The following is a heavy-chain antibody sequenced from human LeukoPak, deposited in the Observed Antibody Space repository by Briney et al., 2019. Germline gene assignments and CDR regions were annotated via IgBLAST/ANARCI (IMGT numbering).Heavy chain of an antibody. Sequence: PGGSLRLSCVASGFTFISYWMTWVRQAPGKGLEWVAQINQDGTESYSVDSVRGRFTISRDNAKNSVYLQMNSLRPEDTAVYYCARDSTGTVFDLWGQGTLVTVSS. J-gene: IGHJ4*02. CDR1: GFTFISYW. V-gene: IGHV3-7*04. D-gene: IGHD1-1*01. CDR2: INQDGTES. CDR3: ARDSTGTVFDL.